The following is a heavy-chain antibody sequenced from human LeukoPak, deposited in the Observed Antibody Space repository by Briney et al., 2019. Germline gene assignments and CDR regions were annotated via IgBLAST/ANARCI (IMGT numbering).Heavy chain of an antibody. V-gene: IGHV3-15*01. CDR1: GFTFSNAW. D-gene: IGHD6-19*01. Sequence: GGSLRLPCAASGFTFSNAWVSWVRQAPGKGLEWVGRIKTKTDGGTTDYAAPVKGRFTISRDDSKNTLFLQMNSLKTEDTAVYYCSTDRVSGWDWGQGTLVTVSS. J-gene: IGHJ4*02. CDR2: IKTKTDGGTT. CDR3: STDRVSGWD.